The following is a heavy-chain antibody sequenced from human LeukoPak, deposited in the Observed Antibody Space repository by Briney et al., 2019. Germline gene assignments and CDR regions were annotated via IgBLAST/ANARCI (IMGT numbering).Heavy chain of an antibody. CDR1: GFTFSSYW. D-gene: IGHD3-22*01. Sequence: GGSLRLSCAASGFTFSSYWMSWVRQAPGKGLEWVANIKQDGSEKYYVDSVKGRFIISRDNAKNSLYLQMNSLRAEDTAVYYCARDMTVVAETPNYYYYMDVWGKGTTVTVSS. CDR3: ARDMTVVAETPNYYYYMDV. V-gene: IGHV3-7*01. CDR2: IKQDGSEK. J-gene: IGHJ6*03.